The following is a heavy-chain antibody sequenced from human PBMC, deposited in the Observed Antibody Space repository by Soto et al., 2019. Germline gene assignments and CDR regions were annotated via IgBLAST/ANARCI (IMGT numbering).Heavy chain of an antibody. CDR1: VVSIIGYY. D-gene: IGHD4-17*01. CDR3: TRVGGYYGDYPNFQY. J-gene: IGHJ4*02. CDR2: IHYSGST. V-gene: IGHV4-59*01. Sequence: PSETLSLTCTFSVVSIIGYYWSCIRHPPGKGLQWIGNIHYSGSTNYNPSLKSRVTISVVSPRNQVSLKLTSVTAADAAVYYCTRVGGYYGDYPNFQYWGQGTLVSVS.